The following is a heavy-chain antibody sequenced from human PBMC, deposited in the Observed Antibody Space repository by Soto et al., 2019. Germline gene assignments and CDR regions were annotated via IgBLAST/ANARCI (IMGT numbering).Heavy chain of an antibody. CDR1: GGSISSGGYY. J-gene: IGHJ4*02. Sequence: SETLSLTCTVSGGSISSGGYYWSWIRQHAGKGLEWIGYIYYSGSTYYNPSLKSRVTISVDTSKNQFSLKLSSVTAADTAVYYCARVGGVVEGAYYYDSSGYYYFDYWGQGTLVTVSS. CDR3: ARVGGVVEGAYYYDSSGYYYFDY. D-gene: IGHD3-22*01. CDR2: IYYSGST. V-gene: IGHV4-31*03.